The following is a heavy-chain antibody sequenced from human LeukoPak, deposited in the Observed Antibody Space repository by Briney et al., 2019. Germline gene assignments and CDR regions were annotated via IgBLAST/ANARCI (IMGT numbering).Heavy chain of an antibody. CDR3: ARDLRGYYYYYYMDV. CDR1: GYTFTRYG. D-gene: IGHD3-10*01. CDR2: ICGKNGKT. Sequence: ASLRVSSKPSGYTFTRYGITCGRQAPRQGPERVGWICGKNGKTNYMQKFHGRVTMTTDTSTSTADMELRSLRPDDSGIYFCARDLRGYYYYYYMDVWGTGTTVTISS. V-gene: IGHV1-18*01. J-gene: IGHJ6*03.